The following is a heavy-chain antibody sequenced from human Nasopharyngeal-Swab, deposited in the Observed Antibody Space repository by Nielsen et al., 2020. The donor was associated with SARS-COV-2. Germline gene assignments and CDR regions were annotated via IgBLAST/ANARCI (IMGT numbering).Heavy chain of an antibody. D-gene: IGHD4-17*01. CDR3: ARGSRGSGTVTTTLDV. V-gene: IGHV3-30*04. CDR2: ISYDGSNK. J-gene: IGHJ6*04. Sequence: VRQMPGKGLEWVAVISYDGSNKYYADSVKGRFTISRDISKNTVFLQMNSLRSDDTAVYYCARGSRGSGTVTTTLDVWGKGTTVTVSS.